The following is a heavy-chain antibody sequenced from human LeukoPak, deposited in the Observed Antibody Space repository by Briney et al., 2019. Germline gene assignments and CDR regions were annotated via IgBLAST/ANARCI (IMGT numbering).Heavy chain of an antibody. CDR3: AKDIGRGYPAEYFQH. CDR2: ISWNSGSI. V-gene: IGHV3-9*01. Sequence: PGGSLRLSCAASGFTFDDYAMHWVRQAPGKGLEWVSGISWNSGSIGYADSVKGRFTISRDNAKNSLYLQMNSLRAEDTALYYCAKDIGRGYPAEYFQHWGQGTLVTVSS. J-gene: IGHJ1*01. CDR1: GFTFDDYA. D-gene: IGHD6-25*01.